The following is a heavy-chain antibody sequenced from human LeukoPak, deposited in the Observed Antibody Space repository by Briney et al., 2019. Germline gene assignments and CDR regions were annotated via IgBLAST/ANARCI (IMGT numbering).Heavy chain of an antibody. J-gene: IGHJ4*02. D-gene: IGHD3-22*01. CDR3: ARVYESSGYLY. V-gene: IGHV3-74*01. CDR1: GFTFSSYW. Sequence: GGSLRLSCAASGFTFSSYWMHWVRQAPGKGLVWVSLIYGDGSTTRYADSVKGRFTISRDNAKNTVYLQMNSLRAEDTAVYYCARVYESSGYLYWGQGTLVTVSS. CDR2: IYGDGSTT.